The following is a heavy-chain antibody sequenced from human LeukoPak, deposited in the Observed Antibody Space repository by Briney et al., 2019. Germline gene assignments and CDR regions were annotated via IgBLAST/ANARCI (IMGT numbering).Heavy chain of an antibody. V-gene: IGHV1-2*02. Sequence: GASVKVSCKASGYTFTGYYMHWVRQAPGQGLEWMGWINPNSGGTNYAQKFQGRVTMTRDTSISTAYMELSRLRSDDTAVYYCARDQGLGIAAANDAFDIWGQGTMVTVSS. CDR3: ARDQGLGIAAANDAFDI. D-gene: IGHD6-13*01. CDR2: INPNSGGT. CDR1: GYTFTGYY. J-gene: IGHJ3*02.